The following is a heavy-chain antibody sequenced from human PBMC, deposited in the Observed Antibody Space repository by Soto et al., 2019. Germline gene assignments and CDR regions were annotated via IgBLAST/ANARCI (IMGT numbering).Heavy chain of an antibody. J-gene: IGHJ4*02. CDR2: IYWDDDK. V-gene: IGHV2-5*02. Sequence: QITLNESGPTQVKPRQTLTLTCTFSGFSLTTSGVGVGWIRQSPGKAPEWLALIYWDDDKRYSPSLKSRLTITKDTSKKQVVLTMADLDPADTATYYCAHRVLRTVFGVVTTTAIYFDFWGQGPPVAVSS. CDR3: AHRVLRTVFGVVTTTAIYFDF. D-gene: IGHD3-3*01. CDR1: GFSLTTSGVG.